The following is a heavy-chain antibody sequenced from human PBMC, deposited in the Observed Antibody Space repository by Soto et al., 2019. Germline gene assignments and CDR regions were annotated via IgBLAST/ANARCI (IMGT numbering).Heavy chain of an antibody. D-gene: IGHD6-19*01. J-gene: IGHJ4*02. CDR3: AKDFSGWYGSSDYGC. Sequence: QVQLVESGGGVVQPGRSLRLSCAASGFTFSTYGMHWVRQAPGKGLEWVAVISYDGSNKYYEDSVKGRFTISRDNSKNTLYLQMNRLRAEDTAVYYCAKDFSGWYGSSDYGCWGQGTLVTVSS. CDR2: ISYDGSNK. CDR1: GFTFSTYG. V-gene: IGHV3-30*18.